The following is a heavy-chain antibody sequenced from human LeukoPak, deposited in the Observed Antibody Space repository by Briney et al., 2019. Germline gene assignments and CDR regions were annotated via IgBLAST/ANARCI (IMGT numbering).Heavy chain of an antibody. Sequence: TGGSLRLSCAASGFTFSSYGMGWVRQAPGKGLEWVSAVSGSGGTTHYADSVKGRFTISRDNSKNTMYLQMNSLRAEDTAVYFWIKVIMFAFDIWGQGTMVTVSS. J-gene: IGHJ3*02. CDR3: IKVIMFAFDI. D-gene: IGHD3-10*01. CDR1: GFTFSSYG. V-gene: IGHV3-23*01. CDR2: VSGSGGTT.